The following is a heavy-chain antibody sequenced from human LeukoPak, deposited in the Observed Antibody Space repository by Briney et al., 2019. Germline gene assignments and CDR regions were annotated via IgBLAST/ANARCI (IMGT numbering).Heavy chain of an antibody. CDR2: IYTSGSN. CDR1: GGSISSGDYY. V-gene: IGHV4-61*08. CDR3: ARTRTVAGTENFDY. J-gene: IGHJ4*02. D-gene: IGHD6-19*01. Sequence: PSETLSLTCTVSGGSISSGDYYWSWIRQPPGKGLEWIGRIYTSGSNNYNPSLKSRVTISVDTSKNQFSLKLTSVTAADTAVYYCARTRTVAGTENFDYWGQGTLVTVSS.